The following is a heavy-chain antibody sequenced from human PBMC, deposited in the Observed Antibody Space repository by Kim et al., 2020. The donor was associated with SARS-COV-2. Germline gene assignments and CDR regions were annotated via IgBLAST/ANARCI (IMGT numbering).Heavy chain of an antibody. V-gene: IGHV3-30-3*01. J-gene: IGHJ4*02. CDR1: GFTFSSYA. CDR2: ISYDGSNK. CDR3: ARDSLPSMYSSSRGREFDY. D-gene: IGHD6-13*01. Sequence: GGSLRLSCAASGFTFSSYAMHWVRQAPGKGLEWVAVISYDGSNKYYADSVKGRFTISRDNSKNTLYLQMNSLRAEDTAVYYCARDSLPSMYSSSRGREFDYWGQGTLVTVSS.